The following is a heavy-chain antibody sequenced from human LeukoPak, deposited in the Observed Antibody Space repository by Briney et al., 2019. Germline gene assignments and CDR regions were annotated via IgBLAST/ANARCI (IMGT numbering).Heavy chain of an antibody. V-gene: IGHV3-7*01. CDR3: AKGSSRPPNAFDI. J-gene: IGHJ3*02. CDR1: GFTFSGHW. CDR2: IRQDGSEN. Sequence: GGSLRLSCTASGFTFSGHWMSWVRQAPGKGLEWVASIRQDGSENHYVDSVEGRFIISRDNAKNSLHLQMNSLRAEDTAVYYCAKGSSRPPNAFDIWGQGTLVTVSS. D-gene: IGHD6-6*01.